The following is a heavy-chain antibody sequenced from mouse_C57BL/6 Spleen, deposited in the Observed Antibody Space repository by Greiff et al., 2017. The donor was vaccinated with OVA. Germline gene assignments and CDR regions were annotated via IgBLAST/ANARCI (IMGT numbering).Heavy chain of an antibody. CDR2: IDPSDSYT. CDR1: GYTFTSYW. D-gene: IGHD2-12*01. Sequence: VQLQQPGAELVKPGASVKLSCKASGYTFTSYWMQWVKQRPGQGLEWIGEIDPSDSYTNYNQKFKGKAKLTVDTSSSTADMQLSSLTSEDSAVYYCARWGVYSNDGFAYWGQGTLVTVSA. V-gene: IGHV1-50*01. CDR3: ARWGVYSNDGFAY. J-gene: IGHJ3*01.